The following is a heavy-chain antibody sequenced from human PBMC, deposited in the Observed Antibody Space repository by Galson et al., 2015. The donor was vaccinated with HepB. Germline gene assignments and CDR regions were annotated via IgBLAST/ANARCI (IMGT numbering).Heavy chain of an antibody. CDR2: INPSDGST. CDR1: GYTFTSYY. V-gene: IGHV1-46*01. D-gene: IGHD2-2*01. Sequence: SVKVSCKASGYTFTSYYMHRVRQAPGQGLEWMGIINPSDGSTSYAQKFQGRVTMTRDTSTSTVYMELSSLRSEDTAVYYCARDSGGDIVVVPAAPYYYYYGMDVWGQGTTVTVSS. J-gene: IGHJ6*02. CDR3: ARDSGGDIVVVPAAPYYYYYGMDV.